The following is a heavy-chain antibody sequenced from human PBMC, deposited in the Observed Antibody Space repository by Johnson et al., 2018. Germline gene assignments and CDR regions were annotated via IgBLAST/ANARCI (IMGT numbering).Heavy chain of an antibody. D-gene: IGHD5-24*01. CDR3: ARERVEMATIRGCGAFNS. V-gene: IGHV3-7*01. CDR2: IKQDGSEK. CDR1: GFILRKYW. Sequence: VGLGESGGDLVQPGGSLRLSCAASGFILRKYWMSWVRQAPGKGLEWVANIKQDGSEKYYVDSLKGRFTISRDNAQNSLYLQMSSLRAEDTAMYYCARERVEMATIRGCGAFNSWGQGTMVTVSS. J-gene: IGHJ3*02.